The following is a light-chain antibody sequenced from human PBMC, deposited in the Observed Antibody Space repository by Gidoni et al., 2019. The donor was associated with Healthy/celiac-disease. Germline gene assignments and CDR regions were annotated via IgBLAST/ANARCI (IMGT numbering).Light chain of an antibody. CDR2: AAS. CDR3: QKYNSDPRT. J-gene: IGKJ3*01. V-gene: IGKV1-27*01. Sequence: DIQLTQSPSSLSASVGDRVTITCRASQCISNYLAWYQQKPGKVPKLLIYAASTLQSGVPSRFSGSGSGTDFTLTISSLQPEDVATYYCQKYNSDPRTFGPGTKVDIK. CDR1: QCISNY.